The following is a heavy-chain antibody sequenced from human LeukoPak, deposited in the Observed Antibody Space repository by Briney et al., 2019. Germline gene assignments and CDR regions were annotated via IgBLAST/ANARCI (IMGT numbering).Heavy chain of an antibody. CDR3: ATVPAEGFLTNAYYFDY. CDR2: ISGSGSHT. J-gene: IGHJ4*02. CDR1: GFIFNDYY. V-gene: IGHV3-11*03. Sequence: KAGGSLRLSCAASGFIFNDYYVSWIRQAPEKGLEWVSYISGSGSHTNYADSVKGRFTVSRDNAKNSLYLQLNSLRAEDTAVYYCATVPAEGFLTNAYYFDYWGQGTLVTVSS. D-gene: IGHD3-10*01.